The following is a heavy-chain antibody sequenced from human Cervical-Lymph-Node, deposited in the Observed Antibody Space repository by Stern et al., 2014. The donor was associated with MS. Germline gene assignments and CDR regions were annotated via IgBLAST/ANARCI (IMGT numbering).Heavy chain of an antibody. CDR1: GFAFSRYW. CDR2: INGDGTTT. J-gene: IGHJ6*02. D-gene: IGHD2-2*01. CDR3: ARASAPYGMDV. Sequence: EVQLVDSGGGLVQPGGSLRLSCAASGFAFSRYWMHWVRQAPGKGLVWVSRINGDGTTTTYADSVKGRMTISKDNAKNMLYLQMDSLSAEDTAVYFCARASAPYGMDVWGPGTTVTVSS. V-gene: IGHV3-74*03.